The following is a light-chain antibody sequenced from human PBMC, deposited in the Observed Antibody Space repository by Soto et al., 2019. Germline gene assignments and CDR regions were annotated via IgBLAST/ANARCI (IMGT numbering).Light chain of an antibody. Sequence: QPVLTQSSSASASLGSSVKLTCTLSSGHSSYIIAWHQQQPWKAPRYLMKLEGSGSYNKGSGVPDRFSGSSSGADRYLTISNLQFEDEADYYCETWDSNTRVFGTGTKLTVL. CDR2: LEGSGSY. V-gene: IGLV4-60*02. CDR1: SGHSSYI. J-gene: IGLJ1*01. CDR3: ETWDSNTRV.